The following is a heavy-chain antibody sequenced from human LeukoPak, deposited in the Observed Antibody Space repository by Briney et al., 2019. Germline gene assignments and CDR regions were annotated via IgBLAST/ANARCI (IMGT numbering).Heavy chain of an antibody. Sequence: GGSLRLSCAASGFTFSSYSMNWVRQAPGKGLEGVSSISSSSSYIYYADSVKGRFTISRDNAKNSLYLQMNSLRAEDTAVYYCARDLSPLYSYGYWERKDYYYGMDVWGQGTTVTVSS. CDR3: ARDLSPLYSYGYWERKDYYYGMDV. J-gene: IGHJ6*02. CDR2: ISSSSSYI. CDR1: GFTFSSYS. D-gene: IGHD5-18*01. V-gene: IGHV3-21*01.